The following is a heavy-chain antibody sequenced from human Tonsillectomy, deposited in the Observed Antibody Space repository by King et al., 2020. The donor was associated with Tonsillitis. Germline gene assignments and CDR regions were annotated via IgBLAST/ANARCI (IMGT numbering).Heavy chain of an antibody. D-gene: IGHD3-22*01. J-gene: IGHJ5*02. CDR1: GGSISSYY. V-gene: IGHV4-59*01. CDR3: ARASVMIDATGRLQNWFDP. CDR2: IYYSGST. Sequence: QLQESGPGLVKPSETLSLTCTVSGGSISSYYWSWIRQPPGKGLEWIGYIYYSGSTNNNPSLKSRVTISVDTSKKQFSLKLSSVTAADTAVYYCARASVMIDATGRLQNWFDPWGQGTLVTVSS.